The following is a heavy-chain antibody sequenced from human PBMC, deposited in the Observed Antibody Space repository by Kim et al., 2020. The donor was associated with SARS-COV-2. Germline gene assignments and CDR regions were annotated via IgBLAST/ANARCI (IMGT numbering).Heavy chain of an antibody. CDR3: ARDGNWNYGDY. Sequence: IYYADSVKGRFTISRDNAKNSLYLQMNSLRAEDTAVYYCARDGNWNYGDYWGQGTLVTVSS. V-gene: IGHV3-48*04. J-gene: IGHJ4*02. CDR2: I. D-gene: IGHD1-1*01.